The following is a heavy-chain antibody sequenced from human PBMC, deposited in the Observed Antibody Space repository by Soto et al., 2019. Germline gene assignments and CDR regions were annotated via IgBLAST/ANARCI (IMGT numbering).Heavy chain of an antibody. Sequence: GGSLRLSCAASGFTFSFSSMNWVRQAPGKGLEWVSSISGNSDYIYYADSVKGRFTVSRDNAKNALYLQMNSLRAEDTAVYYCARDGSGWSRDCWGQGTLVTVSP. CDR2: ISGNSDYI. J-gene: IGHJ4*02. CDR1: GFTFSFSS. V-gene: IGHV3-21*01. CDR3: ARDGSGWSRDC. D-gene: IGHD6-19*01.